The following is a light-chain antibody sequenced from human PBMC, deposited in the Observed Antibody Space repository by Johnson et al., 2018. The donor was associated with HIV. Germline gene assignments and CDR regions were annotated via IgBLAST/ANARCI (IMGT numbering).Light chain of an antibody. CDR3: GTWDTSLTTGGV. J-gene: IGLJ1*01. CDR1: TSNIGNNY. Sequence: QSALTQPPSVSAAPGQKVTISCSGSTSNIGNNYVSWYQQLPGTDPKLLIYENNKRPSGIPDRFSGSKSGTSATLGITGLQTGDEADYYCGTWDTSLTTGGVFGTGTKVTVL. V-gene: IGLV1-51*02. CDR2: ENN.